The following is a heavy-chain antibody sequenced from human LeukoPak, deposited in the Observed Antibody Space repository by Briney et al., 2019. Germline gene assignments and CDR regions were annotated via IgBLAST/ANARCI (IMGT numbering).Heavy chain of an antibody. J-gene: IGHJ4*02. CDR2: INWNGGST. V-gene: IGHV3-20*04. CDR3: ARDPPIAAAGTEDY. D-gene: IGHD6-13*01. CDR1: GFTFDDYG. Sequence: PGGSLRLSCAASGFTFDDYGMSWVRQAPGKGLEWASGINWNGGSTGYADSVKGRFTISRDNAKNSLYLQMNSLRAEDTALYYCARDPPIAAAGTEDYWGQGTLVTVSS.